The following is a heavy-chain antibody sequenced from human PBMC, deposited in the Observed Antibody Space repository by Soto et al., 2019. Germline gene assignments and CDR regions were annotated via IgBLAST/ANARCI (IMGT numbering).Heavy chain of an antibody. CDR3: AKDRTGIPETFDY. J-gene: IGHJ4*02. D-gene: IGHD1-1*01. CDR2: ISSDGSNK. V-gene: IGHV3-30*18. Sequence: QVQLVESGGGVVQPGRSLRLSCAASGFTFSSYGMHWVRQAPGKGLEWVAVISSDGSNKYYAASVKSRFTISRDNSKNILYLQMGSLRAEDTAVYYCAKDRTGIPETFDYWGQGTLVTVSS. CDR1: GFTFSSYG.